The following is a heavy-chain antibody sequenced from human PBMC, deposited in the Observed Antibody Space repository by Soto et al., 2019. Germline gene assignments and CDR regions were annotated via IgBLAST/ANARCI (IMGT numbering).Heavy chain of an antibody. CDR3: AKGDYGDYGMDV. CDR2: ISWNSGSI. V-gene: IGHV3-9*01. CDR1: GFTFDDYA. Sequence: ESGGGLVQPGRSLRLSCAASGFTFDDYAMHWVRQAPGKGLEWVSGISWNSGSIGYADSVKGRFTISRDNAKNSLYLQMNSLRAEDTALYYCAKGDYGDYGMDVWGQGTTVTVSS. D-gene: IGHD3-16*01. J-gene: IGHJ6*02.